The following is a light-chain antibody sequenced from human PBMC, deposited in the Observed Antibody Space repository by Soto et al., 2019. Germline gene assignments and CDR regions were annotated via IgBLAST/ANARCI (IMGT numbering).Light chain of an antibody. CDR3: ASYAGNNNFVL. Sequence: QSALAQPPSASGSPGQSVTISCTGTSSDVGAYNYVSWYQQHPGKAPKLVIYEATERPSGVPERFSGSKSGSTASLTVSGLQAEDEALYYCASYAGNNNFVLFGGGTKLTVL. J-gene: IGLJ2*01. CDR2: EAT. CDR1: SSDVGAYNY. V-gene: IGLV2-8*01.